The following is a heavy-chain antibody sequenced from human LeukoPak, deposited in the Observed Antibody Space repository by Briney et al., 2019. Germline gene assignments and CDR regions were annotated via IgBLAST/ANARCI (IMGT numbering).Heavy chain of an antibody. J-gene: IGHJ3*02. CDR3: SGGSKVAFDI. CDR2: VSSSSSTI. D-gene: IGHD2-15*01. Sequence: PGGSLRLSCAASGFTFSSYEMNWVRQAPGKGLEWVSYVSSSSSTIYYADSVKGRFTISRDNAKNSLYLQMNSLRAEDTAVYYCSGGSKVAFDIWGQGTMVTVSS. V-gene: IGHV3-48*01. CDR1: GFTFSSYE.